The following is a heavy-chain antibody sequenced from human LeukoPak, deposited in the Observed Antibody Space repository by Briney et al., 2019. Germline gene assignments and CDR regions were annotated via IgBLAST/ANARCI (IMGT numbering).Heavy chain of an antibody. V-gene: IGHV1-2*02. J-gene: IGHJ3*02. Sequence: ASVKVSCKASGYTFTGYYLHWVRQAPGQGLEWMGWINPNSGGTNYAQKFQGRVTMTTDTSTSTAYMELRSLRSDDTAVYYCARGRTYYYGSGSYIPAAYDAFDIWGQGTMVTVSS. CDR3: ARGRTYYYGSGSYIPAAYDAFDI. CDR1: GYTFTGYY. D-gene: IGHD3-10*01. CDR2: INPNSGGT.